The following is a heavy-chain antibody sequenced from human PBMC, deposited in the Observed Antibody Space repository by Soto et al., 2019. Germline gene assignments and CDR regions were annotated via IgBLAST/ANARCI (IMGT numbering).Heavy chain of an antibody. CDR2: IFYAGTT. CDR3: ETPDRIATLQNGMGL. J-gene: IGHJ6*04. D-gene: IGHD3-16*01. CDR1: GGSIIGFY. V-gene: IGHV4-59*01. Sequence: SETLSLTCTVSGGSIIGFYWSWMRQPPGKGLEWIGYIFYAGTTLYTPSLKSRVTISVDTSKNQFSLKLSSVTAADTAVYYCETPDRIATLQNGMGLWGKGTMVTVS.